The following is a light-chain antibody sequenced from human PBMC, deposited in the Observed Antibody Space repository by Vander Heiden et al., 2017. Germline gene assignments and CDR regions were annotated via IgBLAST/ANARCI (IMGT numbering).Light chain of an antibody. CDR1: QSVSSY. CDR3: QQRSNWLWT. Sequence: EVVLTQSPATLSLSPGDRATLSCRASQSVSSYLAWYQQKPGQAPRLLIYEASNRATGIPARFSGSGSGTDFTLTISSLEPEDFAVYYCQQRSNWLWTFGQGTKVEIK. J-gene: IGKJ1*01. V-gene: IGKV3-11*01. CDR2: EAS.